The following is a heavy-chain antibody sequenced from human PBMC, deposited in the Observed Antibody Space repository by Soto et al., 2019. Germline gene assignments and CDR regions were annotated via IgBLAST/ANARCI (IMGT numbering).Heavy chain of an antibody. D-gene: IGHD4-17*01. Sequence: QVQLQESGPGLVKPSGTLSLTCAVSGGSISSDNWWNWVRQPPGQGLEWIGEVYRSGSTNYDPSLMSRATISLDMPKNPCSLTLTSVTAADTAMYYCARNGVYSLGSWGQGTLVTVSS. V-gene: IGHV4-4*02. J-gene: IGHJ5*02. CDR2: VYRSGST. CDR3: ARNGVYSLGS. CDR1: GGSISSDNW.